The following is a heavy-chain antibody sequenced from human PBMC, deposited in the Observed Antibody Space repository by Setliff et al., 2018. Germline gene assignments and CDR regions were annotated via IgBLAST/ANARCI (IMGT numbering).Heavy chain of an antibody. CDR2: ITPVLGTT. J-gene: IGHJ1*01. CDR3: ARGRFYSESWSEYFVH. V-gene: IGHV1-69*11. Sequence: SVKVSCKTSGDTFSTYALSWVRQAPGQGLEWMGRITPVLGTTDYSQKFQGRVTITADESTSTAHMELSSLRSDDTAVYYCARGRFYSESWSEYFVHWGQGTLVTVSS. CDR1: GDTFSTYA. D-gene: IGHD3-22*01.